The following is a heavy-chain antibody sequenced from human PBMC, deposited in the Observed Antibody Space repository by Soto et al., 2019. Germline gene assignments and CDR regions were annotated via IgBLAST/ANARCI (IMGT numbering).Heavy chain of an antibody. CDR3: ARQLRFLEWSDAFDI. J-gene: IGHJ3*02. V-gene: IGHV4-59*12. CDR1: GGSISSYY. D-gene: IGHD3-3*01. CDR2: IYYSGST. Sequence: SETLSLTCTVSGGSISSYYWSWIRQPPGKGLEWIGYIYYSGSTNYNPSLKSRVTISVDNAKNSLYLQMNSLRAEDTAVYYCARQLRFLEWSDAFDIWGQGTMVTVSS.